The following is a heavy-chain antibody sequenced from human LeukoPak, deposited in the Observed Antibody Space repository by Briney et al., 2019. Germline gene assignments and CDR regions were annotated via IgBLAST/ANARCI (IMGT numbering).Heavy chain of an antibody. Sequence: GGSLRLSCAASGFTFSRYAMHWVRQAPDKGLEWVALIFYDGGNKNYADSVKGRFTISRDNSKNTLYLQTSSLRVDDTAVYYCARQIYYDDPGAFDVWGQGTMITVSS. CDR1: GFTFSRYA. CDR2: IFYDGGNK. J-gene: IGHJ3*01. CDR3: ARQIYYDDPGAFDV. D-gene: IGHD3-22*01. V-gene: IGHV3-30-3*01.